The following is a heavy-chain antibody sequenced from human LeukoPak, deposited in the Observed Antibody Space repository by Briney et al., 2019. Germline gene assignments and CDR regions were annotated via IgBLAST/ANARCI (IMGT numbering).Heavy chain of an antibody. J-gene: IGHJ3*02. Sequence: GSLRLSCAASGFTFSSYWMSWVRQAPGKGLEWIGSIYYSGSTYYNPSLKSRVTISVDTSKNQFSLKLSSVTAADTAVYYCASPEEYSYGYEGSSPAFDIWGQGTMVTVSS. CDR3: ASPEEYSYGYEGSSPAFDI. CDR1: GFTFSSYW. V-gene: IGHV4-59*05. D-gene: IGHD5-18*01. CDR2: IYYSGST.